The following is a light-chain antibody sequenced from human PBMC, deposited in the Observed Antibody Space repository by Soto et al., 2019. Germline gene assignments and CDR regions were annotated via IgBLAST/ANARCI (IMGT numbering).Light chain of an antibody. V-gene: IGLV1-47*01. Sequence: QLGLTQPPSASATPGPGVTISCSGSSSNIENNYVYWYQLLPGTAPNLLIYKNNQRPSGVPDRFSGSKSGTSDSLAISGLRSDDEAEYYCSAWDDSLSVVVFGGGTKVTV. CDR3: SAWDDSLSVVV. J-gene: IGLJ2*01. CDR2: KNN. CDR1: SSNIENNY.